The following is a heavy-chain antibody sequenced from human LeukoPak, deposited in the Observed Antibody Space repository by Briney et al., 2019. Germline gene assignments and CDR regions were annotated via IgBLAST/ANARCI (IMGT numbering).Heavy chain of an antibody. CDR2: IYYSGST. V-gene: IGHV4-59*11. CDR1: GGSISSHY. CDR3: ARGGDFDY. J-gene: IGHJ4*02. Sequence: SETLSLTCTVSGGSISSHYWSWIRQPPGEGLEWIGYIYYSGSTNYNPSLKSRVTISVDTSKNQFSLKLSSVTAADTAVYYCARGGDFDYWGQGTLVTVSS. D-gene: IGHD3-16*01.